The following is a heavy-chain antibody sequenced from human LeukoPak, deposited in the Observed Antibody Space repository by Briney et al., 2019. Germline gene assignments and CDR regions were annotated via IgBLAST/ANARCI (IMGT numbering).Heavy chain of an antibody. D-gene: IGHD1-7*01. CDR3: ARERTTGEFDY. CDR1: GGSISSYY. Sequence: SETLSLTCTVSGGSISSYYWSWIRQPPGKGLEWIGYIYYSGSTNYNPSLKSRVTISVGTSKNQFSLKLSSVTAADTAVYYCARERTTGEFDYWGQGTLVTVSS. CDR2: IYYSGST. J-gene: IGHJ4*02. V-gene: IGHV4-59*01.